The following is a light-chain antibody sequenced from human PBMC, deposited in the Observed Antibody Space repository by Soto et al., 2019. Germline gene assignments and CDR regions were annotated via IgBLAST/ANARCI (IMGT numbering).Light chain of an antibody. CDR1: LGININ. CDR2: GAS. CDR3: QQYDNCPFT. Sequence: EIVMTQSPATLSVSAGERATLTCRASLGININLAWYQQKLGQAPRLLIHGASTMATGIPARFSGSGSGTEFTLTITSLQSEDFAVYYCQQYDNCPFTFGQGTKLQIK. V-gene: IGKV3-15*01. J-gene: IGKJ2*01.